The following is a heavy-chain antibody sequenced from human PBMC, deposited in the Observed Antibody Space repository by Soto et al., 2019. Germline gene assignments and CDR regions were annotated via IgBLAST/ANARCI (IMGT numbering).Heavy chain of an antibody. Sequence: PGGSLRLSCAASGFTFSSYDMHWVRQATGKGLEWVSAIGTAGDTYYPGSVKGRFTISRENAKNSLYLQMNSLRAEDTAVYYCARDLRGYDILTGYYWNWFDPWGQGTLVTVSS. CDR3: ARDLRGYDILTGYYWNWFDP. J-gene: IGHJ5*02. V-gene: IGHV3-13*01. CDR1: GFTFSSYD. CDR2: IGTAGDT. D-gene: IGHD3-9*01.